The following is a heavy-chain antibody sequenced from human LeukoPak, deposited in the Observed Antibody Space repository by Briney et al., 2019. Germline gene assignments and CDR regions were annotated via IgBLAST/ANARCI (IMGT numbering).Heavy chain of an antibody. CDR3: ARSGLNRFDY. CDR2: ISSSSSYI. CDR1: GFTFSSYS. J-gene: IGHJ4*02. D-gene: IGHD2-15*01. Sequence: GGSLRLSCAASGFTFSSYSMNWVRQAPGKGLEWVSSISSSSSYIYYADSVKGRFTISRDNAKNSLYLQMNSLRAEDTAAYYCARSGLNRFDYWGQGTLVTVSS. V-gene: IGHV3-21*04.